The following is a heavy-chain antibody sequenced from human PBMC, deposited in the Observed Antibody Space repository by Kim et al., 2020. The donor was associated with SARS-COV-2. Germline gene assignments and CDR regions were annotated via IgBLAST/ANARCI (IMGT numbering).Heavy chain of an antibody. J-gene: IGHJ6*02. CDR3: AREREADIVVVVAPLASYGMDV. Sequence: GGSLRLSCAASGFTFDDYGMSWVRQAPGKGLEWVSGINWNGGSTGYADSVKGRFTISRDNAKNSLYLQMNSLRAEDTALYHCAREREADIVVVVAPLASYGMDVWGQGTTVTVSS. D-gene: IGHD2-15*01. CDR1: GFTFDDYG. CDR2: INWNGGST. V-gene: IGHV3-20*01.